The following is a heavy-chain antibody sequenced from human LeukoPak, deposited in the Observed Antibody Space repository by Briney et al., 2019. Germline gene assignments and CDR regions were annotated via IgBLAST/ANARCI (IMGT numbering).Heavy chain of an antibody. V-gene: IGHV1-69*13. CDR2: IIPIFGTA. D-gene: IGHD1-26*01. CDR1: GGTFSSYA. Sequence: ASVKVSCKASGGTFSSYAISWVRQAPGQGLEWMGGIIPIFGTANYAQKFQGRVTITADESTSTAYMELSSLRSEDTAVYYCARGPEWELLGLDSYYFDYWGHGTLVTVSS. J-gene: IGHJ4*01. CDR3: ARGPEWELLGLDSYYFDY.